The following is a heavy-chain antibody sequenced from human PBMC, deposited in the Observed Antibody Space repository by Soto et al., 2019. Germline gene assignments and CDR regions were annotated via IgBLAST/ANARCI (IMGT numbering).Heavy chain of an antibody. J-gene: IGHJ4*02. CDR2: ISYDGSNK. D-gene: IGHD3-10*01. Sequence: GGSLRLSCAASGFTFSSYGMHWVRQAPGKGLEWVAVISYDGSNKYYADSVKGRFTISRDNSKNTLYLQMNSLRAEDTAVYYCAKDISGSYYNLDYWGQGTLVPVSS. V-gene: IGHV3-30*18. CDR3: AKDISGSYYNLDY. CDR1: GFTFSSYG.